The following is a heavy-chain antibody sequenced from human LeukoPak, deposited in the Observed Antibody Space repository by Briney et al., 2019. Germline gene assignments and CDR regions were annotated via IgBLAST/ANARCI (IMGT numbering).Heavy chain of an antibody. D-gene: IGHD6-6*01. CDR1: GITFSTYA. J-gene: IGHJ4*02. V-gene: IGHV3-23*01. CDR2: ISGSAAST. CDR3: ARDRLEYSSSSGFDY. Sequence: GGSLRLSCAASGITFSTYAMNWVRQAPGKGLEWVSVISGSAASTSYADSVKGRFTISRDNSRNTLYLQMNNLRAEDTAVYYCARDRLEYSSSSGFDYWGQGTLVTVSS.